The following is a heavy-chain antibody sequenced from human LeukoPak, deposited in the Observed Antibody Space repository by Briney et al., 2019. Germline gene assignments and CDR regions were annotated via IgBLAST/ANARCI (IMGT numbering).Heavy chain of an antibody. V-gene: IGHV4-30-2*01. CDR3: ARHGTKRELLRAFGI. J-gene: IGHJ3*02. Sequence: SETLSLTCTVSGGSISSGGYYWSWIRQPPGKGLEWIGYIYHSGSTYYNPSLKSRVTISVDRSKNQFSLKLSSVTAADTAVYYCARHGTKRELLRAFGIWGQGTMVTVSS. CDR2: IYHSGST. CDR1: GGSISSGGYY. D-gene: IGHD1-26*01.